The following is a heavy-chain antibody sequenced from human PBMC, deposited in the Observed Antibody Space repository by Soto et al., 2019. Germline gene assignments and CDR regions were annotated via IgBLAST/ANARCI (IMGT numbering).Heavy chain of an antibody. CDR2: IDHSGTT. V-gene: IGHV4-4*02. J-gene: IGHJ3*02. CDR1: GVSISIPNW. Sequence: QVQLQESGPGLVKPSGTLSLTCAVSGVSISIPNWWAWVRQAPGKGLEWIGEIDHSGTTNYNPSLNSRVTLSLDRSKHQFSLRLTSVAAADTAVYFCARGKFYAFDIWGQGTMVTVSS. CDR3: ARGKFYAFDI.